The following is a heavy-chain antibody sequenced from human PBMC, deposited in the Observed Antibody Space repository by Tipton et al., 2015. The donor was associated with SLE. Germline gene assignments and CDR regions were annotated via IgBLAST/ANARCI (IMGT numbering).Heavy chain of an antibody. CDR2: ISWNSGSI. Sequence: QLVQSGGGLVQPGRSLRLSCAASGFTFDDYAMHWVRQAPGKGLEWVSGISWNSGSIGYADSVKGRFTISRDNAKNSLYLQMNSLRAEDTALYYCARVRERGEAFDIWGQGTMVTVSS. CDR1: GFTFDDYA. J-gene: IGHJ3*02. D-gene: IGHD1-26*01. V-gene: IGHV3-9*01. CDR3: ARVRERGEAFDI.